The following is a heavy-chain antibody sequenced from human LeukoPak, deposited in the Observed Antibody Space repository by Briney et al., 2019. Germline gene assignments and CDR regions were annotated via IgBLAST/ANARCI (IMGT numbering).Heavy chain of an antibody. J-gene: IGHJ4*02. CDR2: ISWNRGRI. V-gene: IGHV3-9*02. CDR1: GFTSADYG. CDR3: AKGTYYDFWSGYPDQ. D-gene: IGHD3-3*01. Sequence: GRTLRLSCAVSGFTSADYGINWGRPAPGEGLGWGSGISWNRGRIGYADSVKGGFTISRHNAKSSLYLEMNSLRAEDMALYYCAKGTYYDFWSGYPDQWGQGTLVTDSS.